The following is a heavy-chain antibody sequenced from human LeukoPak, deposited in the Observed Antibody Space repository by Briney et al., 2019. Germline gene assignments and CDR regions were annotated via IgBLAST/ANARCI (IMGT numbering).Heavy chain of an antibody. Sequence: ASVTVSCTASGYTFTNFGISWVRQAPGQGLEWMGWISAYNGNTNYAQRLQGRVTMTTDTPTSTAYMELRSLRSDDTAVYYCARDRDYGDYNTQDLFVYWGQGTLVTVSS. D-gene: IGHD4-17*01. CDR2: ISAYNGNT. V-gene: IGHV1-18*01. J-gene: IGHJ4*02. CDR3: ARDRDYGDYNTQDLFVY. CDR1: GYTFTNFG.